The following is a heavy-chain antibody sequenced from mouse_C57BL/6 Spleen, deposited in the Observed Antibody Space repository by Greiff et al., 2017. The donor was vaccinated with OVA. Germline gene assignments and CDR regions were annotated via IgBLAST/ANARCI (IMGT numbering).Heavy chain of an antibody. V-gene: IGHV1-81*01. D-gene: IGHD3-2*02. Sequence: VQVVESGAELARPGASVKLSCKASGYTFTSYGISWVKQRTGQGLEWIGEIYPRSGNTYYNEKFKGKATLTADKSSSTAYMELRSLTSEDSAVYFCAGTAQATSGYWGQGTTLTVSS. CDR2: IYPRSGNT. CDR3: AGTAQATSGY. CDR1: GYTFTSYG. J-gene: IGHJ2*01.